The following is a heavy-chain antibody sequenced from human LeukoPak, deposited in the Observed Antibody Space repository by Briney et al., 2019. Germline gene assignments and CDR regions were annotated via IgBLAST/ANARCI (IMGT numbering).Heavy chain of an antibody. J-gene: IGHJ4*02. D-gene: IGHD2-21*02. CDR1: GFSFSSYS. CDR2: ISSTSSYI. V-gene: IGHV3-21*01. CDR3: MVTHPQHYYFDY. Sequence: GGSLRLSCAASGFSFSSYSMNWVRQAPGKGLEWVSSISSTSSYIYYADSVKGRFTISRDNAKNSLYLQMNSLRAEDTAVYRCMVTHPQHYYFDYWGQGTLVTVSS.